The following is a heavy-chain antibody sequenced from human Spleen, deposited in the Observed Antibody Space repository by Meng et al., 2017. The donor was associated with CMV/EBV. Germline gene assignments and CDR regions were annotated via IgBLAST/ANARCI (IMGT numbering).Heavy chain of an antibody. CDR1: GLSFSDDY. CDR2: ISSSGSTV. Sequence: LRLSLAAPGLSFSDDYMSWIRQAPGKGLEWVSYISSSGSTVYYADSVKGRFTISRDNAKNSLYLQMNSLRAEDTAVYYCARETPSFDPWGQGTLVTVSS. V-gene: IGHV3-11*01. CDR3: ARETPSFDP. J-gene: IGHJ5*02.